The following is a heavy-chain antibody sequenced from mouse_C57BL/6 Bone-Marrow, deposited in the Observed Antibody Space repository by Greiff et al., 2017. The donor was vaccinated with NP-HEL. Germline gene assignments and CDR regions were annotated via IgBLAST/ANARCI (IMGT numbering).Heavy chain of an antibody. D-gene: IGHD1-1*01. CDR2: IYPGNSDT. V-gene: IGHV1-5*01. Sequence: VQLQQSGTVLARPGASVKMSCKTSGYTFTSYWMHWVKQRPGQGLEWIGAIYPGNSDTSYNQKFKGKAKLTAVTSASTAYMELSSLTNEDSAVYYCTHYYYGSSPYYFDYWGQGTTLTVSS. CDR1: GYTFTSYW. CDR3: THYYYGSSPYYFDY. J-gene: IGHJ2*01.